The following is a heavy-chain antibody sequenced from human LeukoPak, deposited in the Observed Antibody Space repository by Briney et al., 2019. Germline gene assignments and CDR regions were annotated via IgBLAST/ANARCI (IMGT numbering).Heavy chain of an antibody. D-gene: IGHD6-6*01. CDR2: ISGSGGST. J-gene: IGHJ4*02. CDR1: GFTFSSYA. Sequence: PGRSLRLSCAASGFTFSSYALSWVRQAPGKGLEWVSAISGSGGSTYYADSVKGRFTISRDNSKNTLYLQMNGLSAEDTAVYYCAKEYSSSPPLDYWGQGTLVTVSS. CDR3: AKEYSSSPPLDY. V-gene: IGHV3-23*01.